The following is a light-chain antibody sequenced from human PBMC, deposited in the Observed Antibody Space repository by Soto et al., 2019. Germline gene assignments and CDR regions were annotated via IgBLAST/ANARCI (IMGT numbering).Light chain of an antibody. V-gene: IGLV2-8*01. CDR2: EVN. CDR3: SSSAGSNTWV. CDR1: SRDVGGYNY. J-gene: IGLJ3*02. Sequence: QSALIQPPSASGSPGQAVTISCTGTSRDVGGYNYVSWYQQHPGKAPKVMIYEVNKRPSGVPDRFSGSKSGNTASLTVSGLQAEDEADYYCSSSAGSNTWVFGGGTKLTVL.